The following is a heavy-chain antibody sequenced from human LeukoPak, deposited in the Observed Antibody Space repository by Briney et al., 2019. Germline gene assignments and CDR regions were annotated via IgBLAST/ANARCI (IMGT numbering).Heavy chain of an antibody. D-gene: IGHD2-21*02. CDR1: GYTFTGYY. CDR2: INPNSGGT. CDR3: ARAITNIVVVTAASRDY. J-gene: IGHJ4*02. V-gene: IGHV1-2*02. Sequence: ASVKVSCKASGYTFTGYYMHWVRQAPGQGLEWMGWINPNSGGTNYAQKFQGRVTMTRDTSISTAYMELSRLRSDDTAVYCCARAITNIVVVTAASRDYWGQGTLVTVSS.